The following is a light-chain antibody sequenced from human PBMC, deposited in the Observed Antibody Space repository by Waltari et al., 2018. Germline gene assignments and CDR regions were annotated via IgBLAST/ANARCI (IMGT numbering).Light chain of an antibody. CDR1: QPISIY. Sequence: DIQMTQSPSALSASVGDRVAITCRASQPISIYLTWYQQIPGKAPNLLIYGAVNLQDGVPSRFTGSGSGTDFTLTISSLHTEDFGTYYCQQSYKAPLTFGQGTKLQIK. J-gene: IGKJ2*01. V-gene: IGKV1-39*01. CDR3: QQSYKAPLT. CDR2: GAV.